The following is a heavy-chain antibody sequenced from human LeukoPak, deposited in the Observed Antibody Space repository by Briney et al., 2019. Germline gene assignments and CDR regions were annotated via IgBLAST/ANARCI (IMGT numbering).Heavy chain of an antibody. D-gene: IGHD3-16*02. CDR2: ISAYNGNT. Sequence: ASVKVSCKASGYNFITYGITWVRQAPGQGLEWMGWISAYNGNTNYAQKFQGRVTMTTDTSTSTLYMELRRLRSDDTAVYYCAREGVELSSPFDCWGQGTLVTVSS. CDR3: AREGVELSSPFDC. V-gene: IGHV1-18*01. J-gene: IGHJ4*02. CDR1: GYNFITYG.